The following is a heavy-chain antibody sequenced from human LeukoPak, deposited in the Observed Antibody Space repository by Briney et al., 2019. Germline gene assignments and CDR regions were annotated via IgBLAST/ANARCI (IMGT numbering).Heavy chain of an antibody. CDR3: ARIRIAAAGTPNWFDP. Sequence: SETLSLTCTVSGGSISSYYWSWIRQPPGKGLEWIGYIYTSGSTNYNPSLKSRVTISVDTAKNQFSLKLSSVTAADTAVYYCARIRIAAAGTPNWFDPWGQGTLVTVSS. CDR1: GGSISSYY. J-gene: IGHJ5*02. V-gene: IGHV4-4*09. CDR2: IYTSGST. D-gene: IGHD6-13*01.